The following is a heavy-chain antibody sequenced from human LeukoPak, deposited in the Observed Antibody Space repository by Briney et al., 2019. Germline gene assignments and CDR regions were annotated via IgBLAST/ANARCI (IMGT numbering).Heavy chain of an antibody. V-gene: IGHV3-64D*08. J-gene: IGHJ4*02. CDR1: GFTFSTSA. CDR3: VRDLT. CDR2: ISTNGGST. D-gene: IGHD4/OR15-4a*01. Sequence: GGSLRLSCSASGFTFSTSALHWVRQAPGKGLEHVSTISTNGGSTYYADSVKGRFTISRDNSKNTLYLQMSSLRAEDTTVYYCVRDLTWGQGTLVTVSS.